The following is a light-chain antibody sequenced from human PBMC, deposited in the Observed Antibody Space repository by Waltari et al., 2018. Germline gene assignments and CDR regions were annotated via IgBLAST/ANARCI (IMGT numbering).Light chain of an antibody. CDR1: QDISNH. CDR3: QQYDSLTLLT. J-gene: IGKJ5*01. CDR2: DVS. Sequence: DIEMTQSPSSLSASVGEKVTITCRASQDISNHLSWFQQKPGKAPKLLIYDVSKCETGVASRFSGGGSRADFTLIINDVQPEDVATYYCQQYDSLTLLTFGQVTRLE. V-gene: IGKV1-33*01.